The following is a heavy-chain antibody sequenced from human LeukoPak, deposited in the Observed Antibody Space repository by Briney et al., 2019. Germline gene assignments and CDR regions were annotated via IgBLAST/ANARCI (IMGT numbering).Heavy chain of an antibody. CDR2: INHGGST. CDR1: GGSLSAYY. D-gene: IGHD3-9*01. CDR3: ARREYVLRYFDWQYMDV. J-gene: IGHJ6*03. V-gene: IGHV4-34*01. Sequence: SETLSLTCAVYGGSLSAYYWTWIRQPPGKGLEWIGEINHGGSTNYNPSLKSRVTISVDTSKNQFSLKLSSVTAADTAVYYCARREYVLRYFDWQYMDVWGKGTTVTISS.